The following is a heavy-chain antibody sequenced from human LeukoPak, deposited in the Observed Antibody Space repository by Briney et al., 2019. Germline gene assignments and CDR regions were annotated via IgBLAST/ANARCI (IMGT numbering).Heavy chain of an antibody. D-gene: IGHD4-17*01. J-gene: IGHJ4*02. CDR3: ARDLDYGVYADY. Sequence: PGGSLRLSCAASGFTFSDYYMSWIRQAPGKGLEWVSYISGSGSTIYYADSVKGRFTISRDNAKNSLYLQMNSLRAEDTAVYYCARDLDYGVYADYWGQGTLVTVCS. V-gene: IGHV3-11*01. CDR2: ISGSGSTI. CDR1: GFTFSDYY.